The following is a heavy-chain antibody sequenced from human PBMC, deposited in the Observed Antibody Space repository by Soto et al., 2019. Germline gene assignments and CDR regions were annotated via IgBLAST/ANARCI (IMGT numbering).Heavy chain of an antibody. J-gene: IGHJ6*02. CDR3: ARGLRGYDYYYYYGMDV. CDR1: GFTFSSYA. D-gene: IGHD5-12*01. V-gene: IGHV3-30-3*01. CDR2: ISYDGSNK. Sequence: QVQLVESGGGVVQPGRSLRLSCAASGFTFSSYAMHWVRQAPGKGLEWVAVISYDGSNKYYADSVKGRFTISRDNSKNTLYLQMNSLRAEDTAVYYCARGLRGYDYYYYYGMDVWGQGTTVTVSS.